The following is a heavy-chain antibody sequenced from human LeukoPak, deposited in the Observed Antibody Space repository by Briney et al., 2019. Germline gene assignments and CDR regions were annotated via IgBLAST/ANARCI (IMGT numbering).Heavy chain of an antibody. CDR2: ISTTGGTT. J-gene: IGHJ4*02. CDR1: GLTFSSYG. Sequence: GGTLRLSCAASGLTFSSYGMSWVRQAPGRGLEWVSAISTTGGTTYYADSVRGRFTISRDNAKNSLYLQMNSLRAEDTAVYYCARGGEMAYDYWGQGTLVTVSS. D-gene: IGHD5-24*01. V-gene: IGHV3-23*01. CDR3: ARGGEMAYDY.